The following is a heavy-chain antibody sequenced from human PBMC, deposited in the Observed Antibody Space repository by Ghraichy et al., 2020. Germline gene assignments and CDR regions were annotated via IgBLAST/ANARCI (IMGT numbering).Heavy chain of an antibody. CDR3: ARDLLPYSSSSGVPGY. Sequence: ASVKVSCKASGYTFTGYYMHWVRQAPGQGLEWMGWINPNSGGTNYAQKFQGWVTMTRDTSISTAYMELSRLRSDDTAVYYCARDLLPYSSSSGVPGYWGQGTLVTVSS. V-gene: IGHV1-2*04. CDR2: INPNSGGT. D-gene: IGHD6-6*01. J-gene: IGHJ4*02. CDR1: GYTFTGYY.